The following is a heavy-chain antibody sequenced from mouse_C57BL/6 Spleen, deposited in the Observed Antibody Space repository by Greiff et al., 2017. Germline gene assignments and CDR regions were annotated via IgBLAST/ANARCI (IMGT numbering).Heavy chain of an antibody. CDR1: GYTFTSYW. D-gene: IGHD2-3*01. CDR2: IDPNSGGT. J-gene: IGHJ3*01. CDR3: AYDGYYEAWFAY. Sequence: QVQLQQPGAELVKPGASVKLSCKASGYTFTSYWMHWVKQRPGRGLEWIGRIDPNSGGTKYNEKFKSKATLTVDKPSSTAYMQLSSLTSEDSAVYYCAYDGYYEAWFAYWGQGTLVTVSA. V-gene: IGHV1-72*01.